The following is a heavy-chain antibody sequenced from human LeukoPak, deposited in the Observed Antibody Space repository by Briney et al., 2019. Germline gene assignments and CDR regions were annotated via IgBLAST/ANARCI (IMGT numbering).Heavy chain of an antibody. CDR2: IKQDGSEK. J-gene: IGHJ4*02. V-gene: IGHV3-7*01. CDR3: ARDYYDSSGYYSPLFDY. D-gene: IGHD3-22*01. Sequence: GGSLRLTCAASGFTFSTYWMSWVRQAPGKGLEWVANIKQDGSEKHYVDSVKGRFTISRDNAKNSLYLQMNSLRAEDTAVYYCARDYYDSSGYYSPLFDYWGQGTLVTVSS. CDR1: GFTFSTYW.